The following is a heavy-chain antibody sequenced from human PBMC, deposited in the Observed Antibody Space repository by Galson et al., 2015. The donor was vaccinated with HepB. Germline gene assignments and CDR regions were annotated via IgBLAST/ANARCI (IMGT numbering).Heavy chain of an antibody. V-gene: IGHV3-15*01. CDR2: IKSKTDGGTT. CDR1: GFTFSNAG. Sequence: SLRLPCAASGFTFSNAGLGWVRPAPGNGLEWVGRIKSKTDGGTTDYAAPVKGRFTISRDDSKNTLYLQMNSLKTEDTAVYYCTTDLEIVVVVAATGDGMDVWGQGTTVTVSS. CDR3: TTDLEIVVVVAATGDGMDV. J-gene: IGHJ6*02. D-gene: IGHD2-15*01.